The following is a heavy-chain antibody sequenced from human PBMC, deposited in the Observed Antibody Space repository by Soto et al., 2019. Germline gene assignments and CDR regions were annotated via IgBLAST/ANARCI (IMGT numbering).Heavy chain of an antibody. CDR2: IAYDGNVA. Sequence: QVQLVESGGGVVQPGRSLRLSCAASGFTFSSYGMHWVRQAPGKGLEWVTGIAYDGNVAYYADSVKGRFTISRDNSKNTLYLQMNSLRAADTAMYYCAKEGPITDWHFDYWGQGTLVTVSS. CDR1: GFTFSSYG. V-gene: IGHV3-30*18. CDR3: AKEGPITDWHFDY. J-gene: IGHJ4*02. D-gene: IGHD3-9*01.